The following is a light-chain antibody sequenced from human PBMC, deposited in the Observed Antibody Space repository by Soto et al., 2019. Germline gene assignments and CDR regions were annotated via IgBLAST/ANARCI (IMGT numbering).Light chain of an antibody. CDR1: SSDVGGHDY. J-gene: IGLJ2*01. CDR2: DVS. V-gene: IGLV2-14*03. CDR3: SSYTSSSSPVL. Sequence: QSVLTQPASVSGSPGQSITISCTGTSSDVGGHDYVSWYQQYPGKAPKLMIYDVSNRPSGVSIRFSASKSGNTASLTISGLQAEDEADYYCSSYTSSSSPVLFGGGTQLTVL.